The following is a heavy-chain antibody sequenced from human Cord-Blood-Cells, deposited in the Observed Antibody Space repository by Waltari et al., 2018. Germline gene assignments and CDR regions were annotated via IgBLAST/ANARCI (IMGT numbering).Heavy chain of an antibody. Sequence: HVQLVESGGGEVQPGRALSLSCAASGFLFRRLAKHGVRQAPGQGLELVAVLAYDGSNKFYSDSVKGRFTIYRDNSKNTLYLQMNRLRAEDTAVYYCARAPTKVPQFDPWGQGTLVTVSS. CDR3: ARAPTKVPQFDP. CDR2: LAYDGSNK. CDR1: GFLFRRLA. J-gene: IGHJ5*02. V-gene: IGHV3-30-3*01. D-gene: IGHD2-2*01.